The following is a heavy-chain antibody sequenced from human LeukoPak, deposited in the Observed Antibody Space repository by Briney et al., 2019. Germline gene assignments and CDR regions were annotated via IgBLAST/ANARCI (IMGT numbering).Heavy chain of an antibody. CDR1: GGSFSGYY. Sequence: SETLSLTCAVYGGSFSGYYWSWIRQPPGKGLEWIGEINHSGSTNYNPSLKSRVTISVDTSKNQFSLKLSSVTAADTAVNYCARSYYYGSGSGGAFDIWGQGTMVTVSS. V-gene: IGHV4-34*01. D-gene: IGHD3-10*01. CDR3: ARSYYYGSGSGGAFDI. CDR2: INHSGST. J-gene: IGHJ3*02.